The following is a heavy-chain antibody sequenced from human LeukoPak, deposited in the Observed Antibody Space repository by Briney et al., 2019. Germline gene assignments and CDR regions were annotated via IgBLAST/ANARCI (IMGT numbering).Heavy chain of an antibody. CDR2: INPNSGGT. CDR1: GYTFTGYY. V-gene: IGHV1-2*04. CDR3: ARGERYYDFWSGLDY. Sequence: ASVKVSCKASGYTFTGYYMHWVRQAPGQGLEWMGWINPNSGGTNYAQKFQGWVTMTRDTSISTAYMELSRLRSEDTAVYYCARGERYYDFWSGLDYWGQGTLVTVSS. J-gene: IGHJ4*02. D-gene: IGHD3-3*01.